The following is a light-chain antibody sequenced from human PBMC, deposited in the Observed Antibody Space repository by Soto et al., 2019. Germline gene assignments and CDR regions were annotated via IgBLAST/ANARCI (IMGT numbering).Light chain of an antibody. CDR2: DAS. V-gene: IGKV1-5*01. J-gene: IGKJ1*01. CDR3: QQYDSYSPGP. CDR1: QAVNTW. Sequence: IKMTQSPATLSASVGDRVTITCRASQAVNTWLAWYQQKPGKAPKVLIFDASSLKTGVPSRFSGSGSGTEFTLTISNLQPDDFATYYCQQYDSYSPGPFGQGTKVDIK.